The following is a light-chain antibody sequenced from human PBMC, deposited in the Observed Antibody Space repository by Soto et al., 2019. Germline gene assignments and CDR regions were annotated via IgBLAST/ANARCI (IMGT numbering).Light chain of an antibody. V-gene: IGKV3-15*01. J-gene: IGKJ1*01. Sequence: EIVMTQSPATLSVSPGERDTLSCRASQSVSSNLAWYQQKPGQAPRLLIYGASTRATGIPARFSGSGSGTEFTLTISGLQSEDFAVYYCQQYNNWPRTFGQGTKVEIK. CDR2: GAS. CDR1: QSVSSN. CDR3: QQYNNWPRT.